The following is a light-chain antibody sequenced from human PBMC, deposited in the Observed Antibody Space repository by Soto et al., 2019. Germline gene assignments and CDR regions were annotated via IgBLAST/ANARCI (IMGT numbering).Light chain of an antibody. Sequence: EIVLTQSPATLSLSPGERATLSCRACQSVNNYLAWYQQKPGQAPRPLIYDTSNRATGIPARFSGSGSGTDFTLTISSLEPEDFAVYYCQQRNNWPTFGGGTRVEIK. CDR1: QSVNNY. CDR2: DTS. J-gene: IGKJ4*01. V-gene: IGKV3-11*01. CDR3: QQRNNWPT.